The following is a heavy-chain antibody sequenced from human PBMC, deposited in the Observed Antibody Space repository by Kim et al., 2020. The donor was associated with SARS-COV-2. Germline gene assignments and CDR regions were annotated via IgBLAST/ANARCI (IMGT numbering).Heavy chain of an antibody. V-gene: IGHV3-74*01. J-gene: IGHJ3*02. D-gene: IGHD2-15*01. CDR3: VRGGSGAFDI. Sequence: TSYADSVRGRFTIPRDNAKNPLYLQRNSLGAEDTAVYYCVRGGSGAFDIWGQGTMLTVSS. CDR2: T.